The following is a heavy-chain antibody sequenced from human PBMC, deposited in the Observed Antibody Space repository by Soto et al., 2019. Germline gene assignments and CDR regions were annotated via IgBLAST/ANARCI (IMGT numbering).Heavy chain of an antibody. D-gene: IGHD3-3*01. CDR3: ARCETYYDFWSGYYTDYYYYMDV. Sequence: SETLSLTCTVSGGSISSGGYYWSWIRQHPGKGLEWIGYIYYSGSTYYNPSLKSQVTISVDTSKNQFSLKLSSVTAADTAVYYCARCETYYDFWSGYYTDYYYYMDVWGKGTTVTVSS. CDR1: GGSISSGGYY. J-gene: IGHJ6*03. V-gene: IGHV4-31*01. CDR2: IYYSGST.